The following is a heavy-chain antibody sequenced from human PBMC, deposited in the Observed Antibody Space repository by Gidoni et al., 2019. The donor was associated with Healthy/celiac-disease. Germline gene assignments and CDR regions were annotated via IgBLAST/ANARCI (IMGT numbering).Heavy chain of an antibody. CDR2: IRYDGSNK. CDR3: AKAYDYVWGSYRYLLDY. J-gene: IGHJ4*02. CDR1: GFTFSRYG. D-gene: IGHD3-16*02. Sequence: QVQMVESGGGVVQPAGSLRLLCAASGFTFSRYGLHWVRQAPGKGMEWVALIRYDGSNKYYADSVKVRFTISRDNSKNTLYLQMNSLRAEDTAVYYCAKAYDYVWGSYRYLLDYWGKGTLVTVSS. V-gene: IGHV3-30*02.